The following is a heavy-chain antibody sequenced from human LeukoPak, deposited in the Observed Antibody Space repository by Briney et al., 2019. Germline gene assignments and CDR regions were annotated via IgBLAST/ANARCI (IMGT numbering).Heavy chain of an antibody. D-gene: IGHD4-23*01. CDR1: GFTVSSNY. CDR2: IYSGGNT. J-gene: IGHJ4*02. V-gene: IGHV3-53*01. Sequence: GGSLRLSCAASGFTVSSNYLSWVRQAPGKGLECVSVIYSGGNTYYADSVKGRFTISRDNSKNTLFLLMNSLRAEDMAVYYCARRGDGGRSFDYWGQGTLVTVSS. CDR3: ARRGDGGRSFDY.